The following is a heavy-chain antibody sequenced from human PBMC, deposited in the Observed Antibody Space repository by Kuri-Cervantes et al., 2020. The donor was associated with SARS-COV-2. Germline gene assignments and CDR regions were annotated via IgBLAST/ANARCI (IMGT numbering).Heavy chain of an antibody. CDR3: AFPQGQEF. CDR2: ISSSGDYT. J-gene: IGHJ4*02. CDR1: GFSFSDYY. V-gene: IGHV3-11*03. Sequence: LSLTCAASGFSFSDYYMTWIRQAPGKGLEWVSYISSSGDYTNYADSVKGRFTISRDNARKSLFLQMNSLRVEDTGIYYCAFPQGQEFWGQGTRVTVSS.